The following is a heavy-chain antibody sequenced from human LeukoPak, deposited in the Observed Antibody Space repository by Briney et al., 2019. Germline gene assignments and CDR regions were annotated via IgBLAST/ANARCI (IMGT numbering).Heavy chain of an antibody. CDR3: AHSILYYYDSSGYPFDY. CDR1: GFSLSTSGVG. J-gene: IGHJ4*02. CDR2: IYWDDDK. Sequence: SVPTLVKPTQTLTLTCTFSGFSLSTSGVGVGWIRQPPGKALEWLALIYWDDDKRYSPSLKSRLTITKDTSKNQVVLTMTNMDPVDTATYYCAHSILYYYDSSGYPFDYWGQGTLVTVSS. V-gene: IGHV2-5*02. D-gene: IGHD3-22*01.